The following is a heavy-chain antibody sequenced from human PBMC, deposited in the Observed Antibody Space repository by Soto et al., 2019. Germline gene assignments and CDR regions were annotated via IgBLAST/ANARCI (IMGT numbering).Heavy chain of an antibody. V-gene: IGHV4-34*01. CDR3: ARGSSRRYPDY. CDR2: INHSGST. Sequence: SETLSLTCAVYGGSFSGYYWSWIRQPPGKGLEWIGEINHSGSTNYNPSLKSRVTISVDTSKNQFSLKLSSVTAADTAVYYCARGSSRRYPDYWGQGTLVTVSS. CDR1: GGSFSGYY. J-gene: IGHJ4*02. D-gene: IGHD2-2*02.